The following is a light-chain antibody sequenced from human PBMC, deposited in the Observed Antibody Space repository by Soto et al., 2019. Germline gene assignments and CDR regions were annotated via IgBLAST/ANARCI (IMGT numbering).Light chain of an antibody. V-gene: IGLV2-14*01. Sequence: SVLTQPASVSGSPGQSITISCAGTMRDVGAYNLVSWYQQHPGRVPQLIIYEVRNRPSGISFRFSGSKSGNTASLTISGLQAEDEADYYCSSYTSSNTLIFGGGTKATVL. CDR3: SSYTSSNTLI. CDR2: EVR. CDR1: MRDVGAYNL. J-gene: IGLJ2*01.